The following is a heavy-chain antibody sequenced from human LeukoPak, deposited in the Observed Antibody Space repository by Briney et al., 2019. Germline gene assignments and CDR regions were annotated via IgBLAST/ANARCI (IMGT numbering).Heavy chain of an antibody. D-gene: IGHD3-9*01. CDR3: ARHRGAIWYFDY. Sequence: PSETLSLTCTVSGGSITSYYWSWIRQAPGKGLEWIGYISGSGNIHYNPSLKSPLTISVDTSRNQVSLKLSSMTVADTAVYYCARHRGAIWYFDYWGQGTLVTVSS. J-gene: IGHJ4*02. CDR1: GGSITSYY. V-gene: IGHV4-59*08. CDR2: ISGSGNI.